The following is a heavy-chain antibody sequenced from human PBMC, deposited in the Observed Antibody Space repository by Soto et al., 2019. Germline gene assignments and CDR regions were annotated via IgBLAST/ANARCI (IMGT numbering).Heavy chain of an antibody. CDR1: GDSVSSNSAA. J-gene: IGHJ6*02. D-gene: IGHD6-13*01. CDR3: ARDLGSGVIAAAGTRRDYYYYGMDV. V-gene: IGHV6-1*01. Sequence: PSPTLSLTCAISGDSVSSNSAAWNWIRQSPSRGLEWLGRTYYRSKWYNDYAVSVKSRITINPDTSKNQFSLQLNSVTPEDTAVYYCARDLGSGVIAAAGTRRDYYYYGMDVWGQGTTVTVSS. CDR2: TYYRSKWYN.